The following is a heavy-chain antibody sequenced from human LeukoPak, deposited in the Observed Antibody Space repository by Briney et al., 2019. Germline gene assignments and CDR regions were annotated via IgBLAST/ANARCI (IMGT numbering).Heavy chain of an antibody. CDR3: ARAGLLWFGELDYYYYYMDV. Sequence: ASVKVSCKASGYTFTGYYMHWVRQAPGQGLEWMGWIDPNSGGTNYAQKFQGRVTMTRDTSISTAYMELSRLRSDDTAVYYCARAGLLWFGELDYYYYYMDVWGKGTTVTISS. V-gene: IGHV1-2*02. CDR2: IDPNSGGT. J-gene: IGHJ6*03. CDR1: GYTFTGYY. D-gene: IGHD3-10*01.